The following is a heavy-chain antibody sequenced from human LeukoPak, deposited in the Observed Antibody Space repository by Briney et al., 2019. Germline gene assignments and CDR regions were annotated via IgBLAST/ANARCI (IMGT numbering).Heavy chain of an antibody. J-gene: IGHJ5*02. V-gene: IGHV4-59*12. Sequence: SETLSLTCTVSGGSISSYYWSWIRQPPGKGLEWIGYIYYSGSTTYNPSLKSRVTMSIDTSKNQFSLKLTSVIVADTAVYYCARDSGTTGEVKFDPWGQGTLVTVSS. CDR1: GGSISSYY. CDR3: ARDSGTTGEVKFDP. CDR2: IYYSGST. D-gene: IGHD3-10*01.